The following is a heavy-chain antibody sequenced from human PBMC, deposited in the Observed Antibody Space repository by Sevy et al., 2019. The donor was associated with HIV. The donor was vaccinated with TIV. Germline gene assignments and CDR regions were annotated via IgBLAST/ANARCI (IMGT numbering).Heavy chain of an antibody. V-gene: IGHV1-2*02. CDR2: INPNSGGT. Sequence: ASVKVSCKASGYTFTGYYMHWVRQAPGQGLEWMGWINPNSGGTNYAQKFQGRVTMTRDTSISTAYMELSRLRSDETAVYYCARDRLEGYCSSTSCYTLTNVAPHFDPWGQGTLVTVSS. D-gene: IGHD2-2*02. CDR1: GYTFTGYY. J-gene: IGHJ5*02. CDR3: ARDRLEGYCSSTSCYTLTNVAPHFDP.